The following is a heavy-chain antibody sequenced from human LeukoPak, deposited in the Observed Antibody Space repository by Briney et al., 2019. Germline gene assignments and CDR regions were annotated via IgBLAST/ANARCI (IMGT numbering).Heavy chain of an antibody. D-gene: IGHD1-26*01. CDR2: IYYSGST. V-gene: IGHV4-39*07. Sequence: PSETLSLTCTVSGGSISSSSYYWGWIRQPPGKGLEWIGSIYYSGSTYYNPSLKSRVTISVDTSKNQFSLKLSSVTAADTAVYYCARDSGSYRSAYWGQGTLVTVSS. CDR3: ARDSGSYRSAY. J-gene: IGHJ4*02. CDR1: GGSISSSSYY.